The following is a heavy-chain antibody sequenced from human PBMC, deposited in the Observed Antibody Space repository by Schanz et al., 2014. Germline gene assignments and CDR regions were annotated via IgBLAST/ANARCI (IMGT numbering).Heavy chain of an antibody. CDR1: GFPFSDYF. Sequence: VQLLESGGGLVQPGGSLRLSCAASGFPFSDYFMAWIRQPPGRGLEWVSYIGNGGVTIYYADSVKGRFTISRDNSKNSLYLQMNSLRAEDTAVYYCAKGSRSGSKVMDVWGKGTTVTVSS. D-gene: IGHD3-10*01. V-gene: IGHV3-11*01. J-gene: IGHJ6*03. CDR2: IGNGGVTI. CDR3: AKGSRSGSKVMDV.